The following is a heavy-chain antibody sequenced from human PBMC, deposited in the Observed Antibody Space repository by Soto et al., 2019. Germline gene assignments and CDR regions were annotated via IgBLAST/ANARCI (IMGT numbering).Heavy chain of an antibody. CDR3: AREDPQPTQGNGMDV. D-gene: IGHD2-2*01. Sequence: QAQLVQSGAEVKKPGASVKVSCKASGYTFTGYYMHWVRQAPGQGLEWMGWINPNSGGTNYAQKFQGWVTMTRDTSISTAYMELSRLRSDDTAVYYCAREDPQPTQGNGMDVWGQGTTVTVSS. CDR2: INPNSGGT. J-gene: IGHJ6*02. CDR1: GYTFTGYY. V-gene: IGHV1-2*04.